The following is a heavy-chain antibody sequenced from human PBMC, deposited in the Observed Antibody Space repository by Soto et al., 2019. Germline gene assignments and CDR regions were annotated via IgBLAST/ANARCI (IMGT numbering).Heavy chain of an antibody. J-gene: IGHJ4*02. D-gene: IGHD2-2*01. Sequence: EVQLLESGGGLVQPGGSLRLSCVASGFSFSSYAMSWVRQAPGKGLEWVSAIIGSADDTFHADSVKGRLTISRDNSKNTQYLQMHSLRADDTALYYCAKGSAPSRPYHFDHWGQGILGTVSS. CDR2: IIGSADDT. CDR3: AKGSAPSRPYHFDH. CDR1: GFSFSSYA. V-gene: IGHV3-23*01.